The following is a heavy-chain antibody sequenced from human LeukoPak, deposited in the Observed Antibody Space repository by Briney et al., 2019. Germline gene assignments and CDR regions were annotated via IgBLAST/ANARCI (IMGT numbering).Heavy chain of an antibody. D-gene: IGHD3-22*01. V-gene: IGHV1-2*02. CDR3: ARDWGSSGYYCPY. CDR1: GYTFTGYY. J-gene: IGHJ4*02. Sequence: ASVKVSCKASGYTFTGYYMHWVRQAPGQGLEWMGWINPNSGGTNYAQKFQGRVTMTRDTSISTAYMELSRLRSDDTAVYYCARDWGSSGYYCPYWGQGTLVTVSS. CDR2: INPNSGGT.